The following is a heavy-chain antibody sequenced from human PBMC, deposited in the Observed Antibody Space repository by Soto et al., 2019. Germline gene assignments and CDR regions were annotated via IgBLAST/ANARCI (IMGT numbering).Heavy chain of an antibody. D-gene: IGHD3-22*01. J-gene: IGHJ4*02. Sequence: WGSLSLSCSAPLFTFSIYALHFVRHSPGKGLDWVAVMSPNGNNQYYADSVKGRFTISRDTSKSTLYLQMTSLRPDDTAVYYCETGANFYYDTSRYWGQGTLVTVSS. CDR3: ETGANFYYDTSRY. CDR1: LFTFSIYA. V-gene: IGHV3-30-3*01. CDR2: MSPNGNNQ.